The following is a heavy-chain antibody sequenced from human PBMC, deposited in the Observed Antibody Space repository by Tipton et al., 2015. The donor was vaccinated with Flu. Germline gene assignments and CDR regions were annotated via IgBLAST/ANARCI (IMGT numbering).Heavy chain of an antibody. CDR3: ARGAYDFWSGYPTHYFDY. CDR2: IYYSGST. V-gene: IGHV4-31*03. D-gene: IGHD3-3*01. J-gene: IGHJ4*02. Sequence: LRLSCTVSGGSISSGGYYWSWIRQRPGKGLEWIGYIYYSGSTYYNPSLKSRVTISVDTSKNQFSLKLSSVTAADTAVYYCARGAYDFWSGYPTHYFDYWGQGTLVTVSS. CDR1: GGSISSGGYY.